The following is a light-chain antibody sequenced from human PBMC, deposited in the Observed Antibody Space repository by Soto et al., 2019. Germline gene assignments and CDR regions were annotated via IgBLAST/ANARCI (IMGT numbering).Light chain of an antibody. CDR1: SSNIGSNL. V-gene: IGLV1-44*01. Sequence: QSVLTQPPSASRTPGQTVTISCSGSSSNIGSNLVNWYQLLPGTTPRLLIYNNNQRPSAVPDRFSGSKSGTSASLAISGLQSEDEGDYFCALWDDSLNGLRVFGGGTKLTVL. CDR2: NNN. J-gene: IGLJ3*02. CDR3: ALWDDSLNGLRV.